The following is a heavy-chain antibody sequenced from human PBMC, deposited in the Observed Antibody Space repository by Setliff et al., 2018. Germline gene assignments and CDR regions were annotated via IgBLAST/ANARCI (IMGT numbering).Heavy chain of an antibody. Sequence: GGSLRLSCAASGFTFSSYSMNWVRQAPGKGLEWVSYISRGGNTIYYADSVKGRFTISRDNARDSLFLRMSSLRAEDTAVYYCAREVVGAPSTFDIWGQGTMVTVSS. CDR2: ISRGGNTI. CDR3: AREVVGAPSTFDI. D-gene: IGHD1-26*01. J-gene: IGHJ3*02. CDR1: GFTFSSYS. V-gene: IGHV3-48*04.